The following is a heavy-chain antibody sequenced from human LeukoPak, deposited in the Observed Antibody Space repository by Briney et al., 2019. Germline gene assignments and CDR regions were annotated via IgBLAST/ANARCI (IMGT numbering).Heavy chain of an antibody. J-gene: IGHJ3*02. Sequence: ASVKVSCKASGYTFTGYYMHWVRQAPGQGLEWMGRINPNSGGTNYAQKFQGRVTMTRDTSISTAYMELSRLRSDDTAGYYCASITKPKDDAFDIWGQATMVTVSS. V-gene: IGHV1-2*06. CDR3: ASITKPKDDAFDI. CDR2: INPNSGGT. CDR1: GYTFTGYY. D-gene: IGHD3-10*01.